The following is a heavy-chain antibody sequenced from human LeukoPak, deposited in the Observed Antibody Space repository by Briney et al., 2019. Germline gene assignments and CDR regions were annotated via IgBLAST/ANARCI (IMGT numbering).Heavy chain of an antibody. CDR2: ISSSSSYI. J-gene: IGHJ4*02. CDR3: SGELLWGPDY. V-gene: IGHV3-21*01. CDR1: GFTFSSYS. D-gene: IGHD3-10*01. Sequence: GGSLRLSCAASGFTFSSYSMNWVRQVPGKGLEWVSSISSSSSYIYYADSVKGRFTISRDNAKNSLYLQMNSLRAEDTAVYYCSGELLWGPDYWGQGTLVTVSS.